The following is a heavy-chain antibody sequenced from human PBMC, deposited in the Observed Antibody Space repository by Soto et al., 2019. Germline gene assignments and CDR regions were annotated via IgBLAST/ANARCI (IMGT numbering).Heavy chain of an antibody. V-gene: IGHV3-23*01. CDR3: AKRRIVGATEFDS. CDR1: GFTFSSYA. CDR2: LTGSSDAT. D-gene: IGHD1-26*01. Sequence: GGSLRLSCVASGFTFSSYAMNWVRRAPGKGLEWVSTLTGSSDATYYADSVEGRFTISRDNSKNTLFLQMNSLRAEDTALYYCAKRRIVGATEFDSWGQGTLVTVSS. J-gene: IGHJ4*02.